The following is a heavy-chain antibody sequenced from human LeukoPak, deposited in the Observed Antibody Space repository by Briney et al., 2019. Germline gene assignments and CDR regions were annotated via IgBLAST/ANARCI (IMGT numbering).Heavy chain of an antibody. D-gene: IGHD6-19*01. J-gene: IGHJ5*02. CDR2: INPNSGAT. V-gene: IGHV1-2*02. CDR1: GYTFTGYY. Sequence: ASVKVSCKASGYTFTGYYMHWVRQAPGQGLEWMGWINPNSGATNYAQKFQGRVTMTRDKSMSTAYLEWSSLKASDTAMYYCARVPIPSIAVAWFDPWGQGTLVTVSS. CDR3: ARVPIPSIAVAWFDP.